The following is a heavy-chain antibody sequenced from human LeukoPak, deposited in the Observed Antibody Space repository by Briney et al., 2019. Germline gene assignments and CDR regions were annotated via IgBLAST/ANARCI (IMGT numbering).Heavy chain of an antibody. D-gene: IGHD6-19*01. J-gene: IGHJ6*02. Sequence: PGGSLRLSCAASGFTFSTYAMGWVRHAPGKGLEWVSAISGHGSNTYYADSVKGRFTVSRDNSKNTLYLQMNSLRVEDTAVYYCVKGMASGWGYYYYYGMDVWGQGTTVTVSS. CDR1: GFTFSTYA. V-gene: IGHV3-23*01. CDR3: VKGMASGWGYYYYYGMDV. CDR2: ISGHGSNT.